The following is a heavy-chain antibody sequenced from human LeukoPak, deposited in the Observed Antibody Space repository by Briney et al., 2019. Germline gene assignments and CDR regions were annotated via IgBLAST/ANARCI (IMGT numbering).Heavy chain of an antibody. V-gene: IGHV3-30*03. CDR2: ISYDGSNK. D-gene: IGHD3-22*01. CDR3: ARGGKYYYDSSGYYNY. CDR1: GFTFGSYG. Sequence: AGGSLRLSCAASGFTFGSYGMSWVRQAPGKGLEWVAVISYDGSNKYYADSVKGRFTISRDNSKNTLYLQMNSLRAEDTAVYYCARGGKYYYDSSGYYNYWGQGTLVTVSS. J-gene: IGHJ4*02.